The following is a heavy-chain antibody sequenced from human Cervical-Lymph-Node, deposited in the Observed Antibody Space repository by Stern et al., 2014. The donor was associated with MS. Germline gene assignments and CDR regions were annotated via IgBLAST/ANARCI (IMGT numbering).Heavy chain of an antibody. CDR3: ARGGYPDAFDI. CDR1: GYTFSSYG. J-gene: IGHJ3*02. V-gene: IGHV1-18*01. D-gene: IGHD5-12*01. CDR2: ISAYSRNT. Sequence: QVQLGQSGAEVTKPGASVTVSCKASGYTFSSYGINWVRQAPGQGLEWMGWISAYSRNTDYAQKIQGRVTMTTDTSTSTAYMELRSLRSDDTAVYYCARGGYPDAFDIWGQGTMVTVSS.